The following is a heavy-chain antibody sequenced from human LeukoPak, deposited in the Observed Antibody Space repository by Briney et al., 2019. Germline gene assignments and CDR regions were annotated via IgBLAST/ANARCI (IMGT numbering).Heavy chain of an antibody. CDR3: ARACGGDCYLSDY. D-gene: IGHD2-21*02. V-gene: IGHV3-21*01. CDR2: ISNSSSYI. J-gene: IGHJ4*02. Sequence: GGSLRLSCAASGFTLSSYSMNWVRQAAGKGLEWVSSISNSSSYIYYAASVKGRFTISRDNAKNSLYLQMNSLRAEDTAVYYCARACGGDCYLSDYWGQGTLVTVSS. CDR1: GFTLSSYS.